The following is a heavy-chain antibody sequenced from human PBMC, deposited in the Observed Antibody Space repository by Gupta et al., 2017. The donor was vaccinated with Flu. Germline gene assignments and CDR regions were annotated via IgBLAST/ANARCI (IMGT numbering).Heavy chain of an antibody. Sequence: EVQLLESGGGLVQPGGSLRLSCAASRFTVSSYAMSWVRQAPGKGLEWVSAIRGSGDSTYYADSVKGRFTISRDNSKNTLYLQMNSLRAEDTAVYYCAKDQYGGNSGVLDYWGQGTLVTVSS. J-gene: IGHJ4*02. V-gene: IGHV3-23*01. CDR2: IRGSGDST. D-gene: IGHD2-21*02. CDR1: RFTVSSYA. CDR3: AKDQYGGNSGVLDY.